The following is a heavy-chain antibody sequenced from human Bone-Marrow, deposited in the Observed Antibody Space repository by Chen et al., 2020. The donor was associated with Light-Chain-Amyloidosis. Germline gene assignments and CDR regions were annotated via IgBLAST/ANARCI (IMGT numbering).Heavy chain of an antibody. CDR2: IYPDDSDA. D-gene: IGHD5-12*01. CDR1: GYTFPNYW. CDR3: ARRRDGYNFDY. V-gene: IGHV5-51*01. Sequence: SLIVLGKGSGYTFPNYWIGWVRQMPGKGLEWMGVIYPDDSDARYSPSFEGQVTISADKSITTAYLQWRSLKASDTAMYYCARRRDGYNFDYWGQGTLVTVSS. J-gene: IGHJ4*02.